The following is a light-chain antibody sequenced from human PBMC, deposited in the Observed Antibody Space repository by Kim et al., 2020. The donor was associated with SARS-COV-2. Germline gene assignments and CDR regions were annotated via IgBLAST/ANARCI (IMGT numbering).Light chain of an antibody. CDR1: QSVSSSY. V-gene: IGKV3-20*01. CDR2: GAS. Sequence: EIVLTQSPCTLSLSPGERATVSCRASQSVSSSYLAWYQQKPGQAPRLLIYGASSRATGIPDRFSGSGSGTDFTLTISRLEPEDVAVYYCQQYGSSPLTFGGGTKVDIK. CDR3: QQYGSSPLT. J-gene: IGKJ4*01.